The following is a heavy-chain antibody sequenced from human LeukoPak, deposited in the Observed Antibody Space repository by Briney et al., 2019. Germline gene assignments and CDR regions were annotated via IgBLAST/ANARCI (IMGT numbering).Heavy chain of an antibody. V-gene: IGHV3-21*01. Sequence: GGSLRLSCAASGFIFTNYNLNWVRQAPGKGLEWISSISGGSTYIYYADSVRGRFTISRDNAKNSLYLQMDSLRGEDTALYYCARDDVTTNGGVIADSRLFDIWGQGTMVTVSS. CDR3: ARDDVTTNGGVIADSRLFDI. J-gene: IGHJ3*02. D-gene: IGHD2-8*02. CDR2: ISGGSTYI. CDR1: GFIFTNYN.